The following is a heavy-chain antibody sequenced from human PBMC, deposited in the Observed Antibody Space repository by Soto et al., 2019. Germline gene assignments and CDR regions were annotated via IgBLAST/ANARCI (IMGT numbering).Heavy chain of an antibody. Sequence: EVQLLESGGGLVQPGGSLRLSCVASGFTFSDYAMSWVRQAPGKGLEWVSAVSASGGNPYYADSVRGRFTISRDNSKNPFYLQMNRVRVVDTAIYYWAKDRTSWLTWGLDSWGQGTLVTVSS. CDR3: AKDRTSWLTWGLDS. V-gene: IGHV3-23*01. CDR2: VSASGGNP. J-gene: IGHJ4*02. D-gene: IGHD1-26*01. CDR1: GFTFSDYA.